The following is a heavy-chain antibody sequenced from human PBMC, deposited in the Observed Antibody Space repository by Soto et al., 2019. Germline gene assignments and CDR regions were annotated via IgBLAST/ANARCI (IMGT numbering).Heavy chain of an antibody. CDR2: IYYSGST. CDR3: ACLLGTLDY. Sequence: QVQLQESGPGLVKPSETLSLTCTVSGGSISSYYWSWIRQPPGKGLEWIGYIYYSGSTNYNPSLKRRVTISVDTSKNQFSLKLSSVTAADTAVYYCACLLGTLDYWGQGTLVTVSS. CDR1: GGSISSYY. V-gene: IGHV4-59*01. J-gene: IGHJ4*02. D-gene: IGHD2-8*01.